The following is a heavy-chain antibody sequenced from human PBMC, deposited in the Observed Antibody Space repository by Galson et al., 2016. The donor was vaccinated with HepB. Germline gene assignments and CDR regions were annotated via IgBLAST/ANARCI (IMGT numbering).Heavy chain of an antibody. CDR1: GFALRNFG. D-gene: IGHD3-16*01. J-gene: IGHJ4*02. CDR2: ISYDGSKE. CDR3: AKDWGTIAAVSIPTPGVDF. Sequence: SLRLSCAASGFALRNFGMHWVRQAPGKGLEWVALISYDGSKEYYADSVKGRFTISRDNSNNTLYLQLNSMGIEDTAVYHCAKDWGTIAAVSIPTPGVDFWGQGTLVTVSS. V-gene: IGHV3-30*18.